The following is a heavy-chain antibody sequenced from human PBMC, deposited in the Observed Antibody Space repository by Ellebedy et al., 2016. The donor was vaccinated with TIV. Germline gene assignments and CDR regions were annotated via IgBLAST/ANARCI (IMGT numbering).Heavy chain of an antibody. D-gene: IGHD6-13*01. CDR3: AKDMDSSSLDY. CDR1: GFTFSSYA. CDR2: ISGSGGST. V-gene: IGHV3-23*01. J-gene: IGHJ4*02. Sequence: GESLKISXAASGFTFSSYAMSWVRQAPGKGLEWVSAISGSGGSTYYADSVKGRFTISRDNSKNTLYLQMNSLRAEDTAVYYCAKDMDSSSLDYWGQGTLVTVSS.